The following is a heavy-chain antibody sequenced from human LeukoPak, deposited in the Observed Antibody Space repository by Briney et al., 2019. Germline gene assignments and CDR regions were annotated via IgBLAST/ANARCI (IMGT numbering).Heavy chain of an antibody. V-gene: IGHV3-30-3*01. J-gene: IGHJ3*02. CDR1: GFTFSSYA. Sequence: GGSLRLSCAASGFTFSSYAMHWVRQAPGKGLEWVAVISYDGSNKYYADSVKGRFTISRDNSKNTLYLQMNSLRAEDTAVYYCARASIAARSDAFDIWGQGTMVTVSS. CDR3: ARASIAARSDAFDI. D-gene: IGHD6-6*01. CDR2: ISYDGSNK.